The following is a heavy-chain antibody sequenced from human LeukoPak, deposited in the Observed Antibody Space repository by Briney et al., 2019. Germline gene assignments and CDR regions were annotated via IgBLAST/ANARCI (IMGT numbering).Heavy chain of an antibody. Sequence: QPGRSLRLSCAASGFTFDDSAMHWVRQAPGKGLEWVSGISWNSGSIGYADSVKGRFTISRDNAKNSLYLQMNSLRAEDTALYYCANDRTYGDYGYFDYWGQGTLVTVSS. V-gene: IGHV3-9*01. CDR3: ANDRTYGDYGYFDY. CDR1: GFTFDDSA. D-gene: IGHD4-17*01. CDR2: ISWNSGSI. J-gene: IGHJ4*02.